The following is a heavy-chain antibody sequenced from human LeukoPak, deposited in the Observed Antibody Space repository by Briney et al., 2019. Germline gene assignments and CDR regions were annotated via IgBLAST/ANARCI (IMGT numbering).Heavy chain of an antibody. CDR2: INSDGSST. J-gene: IGHJ4*02. CDR1: GFTFSYYW. D-gene: IGHD3-10*01. CDR3: ARAQCGFGELSYFDY. V-gene: IGHV3-74*01. Sequence: GVSLRLSCAASGFTFSYYWMHWVRQAPGKGLVWVSRINSDGSSTSYADSVKGRFTISRDNAKNTLYLQMNSLRAEDTAVYYCARAQCGFGELSYFDYWGQGTLVTVSS.